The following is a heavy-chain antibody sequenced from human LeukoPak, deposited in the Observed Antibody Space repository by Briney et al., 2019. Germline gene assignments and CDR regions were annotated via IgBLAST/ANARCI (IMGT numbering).Heavy chain of an antibody. J-gene: IGHJ4*02. V-gene: IGHV1-69*05. CDR1: GGTFSSYA. CDR2: IIPIFGTA. Sequence: ASVKVSCKASGGTFSSYAISWVRQAPGQGLEWMGGIIPIFGTANYAQKFQGRVTITTDESTSTAYMELSSLRSEDTAVYYCARDRRYDFWSGYYTGGTFDYWGQGTLVTVSS. D-gene: IGHD3-3*01. CDR3: ARDRRYDFWSGYYTGGTFDY.